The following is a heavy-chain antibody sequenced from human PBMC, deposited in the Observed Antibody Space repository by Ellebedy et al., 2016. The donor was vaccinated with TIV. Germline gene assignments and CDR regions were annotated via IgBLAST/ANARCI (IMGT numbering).Heavy chain of an antibody. V-gene: IGHV4-61*01. J-gene: IGHJ6*02. Sequence: SETLSLTCTVSGGSISSGSYYWSWIRQPPGKGLEWIGYIYYSGSSNYNPSLKSRVTISVDTSKNQFSLKLSSVTAADTAVYYCARGSNGYYYGMDVWGQGTTVTVSS. CDR1: GGSISSGSYY. CDR2: IYYSGSS. CDR3: ARGSNGYYYGMDV. D-gene: IGHD6-19*01.